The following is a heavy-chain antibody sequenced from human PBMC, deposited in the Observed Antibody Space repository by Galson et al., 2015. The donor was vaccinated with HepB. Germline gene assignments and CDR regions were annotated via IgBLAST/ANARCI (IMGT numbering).Heavy chain of an antibody. CDR3: ARPKLATVIAFDI. J-gene: IGHJ3*02. V-gene: IGHV3-23*01. D-gene: IGHD4-17*01. CDR1: GVIFSSSA. Sequence: SLRLCCAASGVIFSSSALSWVRQAPGKGLEWVSGIGGSGINTYHADSVEGRFTISRDNSKNTLYLQMNSLRAEDTAVYYCARPKLATVIAFDIWGQGTMATVAS. CDR2: IGGSGINT.